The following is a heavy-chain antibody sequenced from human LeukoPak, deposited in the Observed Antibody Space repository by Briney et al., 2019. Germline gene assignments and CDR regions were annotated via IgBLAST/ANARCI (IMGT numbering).Heavy chain of an antibody. D-gene: IGHD2/OR15-2a*01. CDR3: ATNSYSTTKQEHDY. Sequence: KPSETLSLTCTVSGGSISSSSYYGGWIRQSAGKGLEWIGTIYYSGGTYYNPSLKSRVTISVDTSKNELSLKLSSVTAADTAVYYCATNSYSTTKQEHDYWGQGTLVTVSS. J-gene: IGHJ4*02. V-gene: IGHV4-39*01. CDR1: GGSISSSSYY. CDR2: IYYSGGT.